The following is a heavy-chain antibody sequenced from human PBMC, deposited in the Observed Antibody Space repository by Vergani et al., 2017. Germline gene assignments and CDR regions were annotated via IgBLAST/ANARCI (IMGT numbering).Heavy chain of an antibody. J-gene: IGHJ4*02. V-gene: IGHV3-33*01. D-gene: IGHD1-1*01. Sequence: QVQLVESGGGVVQPGGSLRLSCAASGFTFSSYAMHWVRQAPGKGLEWVTVIWYDGSKKYYADSVKGRFTISRDNSKNTVYLQMNSLRVEDTAVYYCAREATPTGTTGLGYLGQGTLVTVSS. CDR1: GFTFSSYA. CDR2: IWYDGSKK. CDR3: AREATPTGTTGLGY.